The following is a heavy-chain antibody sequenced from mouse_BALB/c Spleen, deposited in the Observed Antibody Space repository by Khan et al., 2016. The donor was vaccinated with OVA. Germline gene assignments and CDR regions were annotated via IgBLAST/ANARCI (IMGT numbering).Heavy chain of an antibody. CDR1: GYTFTDYY. CDR2: IYPGSGKP. D-gene: IGHD1-2*01. J-gene: IGHJ2*01. V-gene: IGHV1-77*01. CDR3: ARGDYGLYYFDY. Sequence: QVRLQQSGAELARPGASVKLSCKASGYTFTDYYINWVKQRTGQGLEWIGDIYPGSGKPYYNEKFKGKATLTEDKSSSTAYMQLSSLTSEDSAVYFCARGDYGLYYFDYWGQGTTLTVSS.